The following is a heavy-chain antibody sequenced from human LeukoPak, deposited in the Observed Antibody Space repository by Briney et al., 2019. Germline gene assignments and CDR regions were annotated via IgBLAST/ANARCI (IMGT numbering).Heavy chain of an antibody. CDR3: ARLSIAAYFFDY. Sequence: SETLSLTCTVSGGSISSYYWSWIRQPPGKGLEWIGYIYYSGSTNYNPSLKSRVTISVDTSKNQFSLKLSSVTAADTAVYYCARLSIAAYFFDYWGQGTLVTVSS. D-gene: IGHD6-25*01. CDR2: IYYSGST. J-gene: IGHJ4*02. CDR1: GGSISSYY. V-gene: IGHV4-59*12.